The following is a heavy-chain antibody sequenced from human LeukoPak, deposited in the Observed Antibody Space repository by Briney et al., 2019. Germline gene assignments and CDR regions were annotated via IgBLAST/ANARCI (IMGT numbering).Heavy chain of an antibody. D-gene: IGHD3-9*01. CDR1: GFTFSSYG. CDR2: ISYDGSNK. Sequence: GGSLRLSCAASGFTFSSYGMHWVRQAPGKGLEWVAVISYDGSNKYYADSVKGRFTISRDNSKNTLYLQMNSLRAEDTAVYYCAKANRWDILTGYLDYWGQGTLVTVSS. V-gene: IGHV3-30*18. CDR3: AKANRWDILTGYLDY. J-gene: IGHJ4*02.